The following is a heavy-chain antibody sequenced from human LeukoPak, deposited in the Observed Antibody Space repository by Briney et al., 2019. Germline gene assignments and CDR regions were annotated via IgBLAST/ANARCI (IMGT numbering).Heavy chain of an antibody. CDR3: ARSSLAGSFDY. CDR2: IGTAGDT. D-gene: IGHD2-15*01. CDR1: GFTFSSYD. V-gene: IGHV3-13*01. Sequence: PGGSLRLSCAASGFTFSSYDMHWVRPATGKGLEWVSAIGTAGDTYYPGSVKGRFTISRENAKNSLYLQMNSLRAGDTAVYYCARSSLAGSFDYWGQGTLVTVSS. J-gene: IGHJ4*02.